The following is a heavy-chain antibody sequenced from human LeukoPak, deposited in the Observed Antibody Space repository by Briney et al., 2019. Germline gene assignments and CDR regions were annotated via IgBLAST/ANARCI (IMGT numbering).Heavy chain of an antibody. D-gene: IGHD3-9*01. CDR2: IKQDGSEK. J-gene: IGHJ4*02. CDR1: GFTFSSYW. Sequence: GGSLRLSCAASGFTFSSYWMSWVRQAPGKGLEWVANIKQDGSEKYYVDSVKGRFTISRDNAKNSLYLQMSSLRAEDTAVYYCARGMVLRYFDWLPVYYFDYWGQGTLVTVSS. V-gene: IGHV3-7*01. CDR3: ARGMVLRYFDWLPVYYFDY.